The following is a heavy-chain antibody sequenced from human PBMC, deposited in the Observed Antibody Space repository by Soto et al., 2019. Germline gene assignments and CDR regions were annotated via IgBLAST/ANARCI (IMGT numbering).Heavy chain of an antibody. Sequence: SGPTLVNPTQTLTLTCTFSGFSLSTSGMCVSWIRQPPGKALEWLALIDWDDDKYYSTSLKTRLTISKDTSKIQVVLTMTNMDPVDTATYYCARRESPLRETNYYFDYWGKGTLVTVAS. CDR2: IDWDDDK. D-gene: IGHD4-17*01. J-gene: IGHJ4*02. CDR1: GFSLSTSGMC. CDR3: ARRESPLRETNYYFDY. V-gene: IGHV2-70*01.